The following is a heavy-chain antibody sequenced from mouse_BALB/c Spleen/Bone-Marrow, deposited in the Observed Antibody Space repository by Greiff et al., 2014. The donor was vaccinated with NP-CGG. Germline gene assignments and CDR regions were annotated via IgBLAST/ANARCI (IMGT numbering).Heavy chain of an antibody. CDR1: GFNIKDTY. J-gene: IGHJ3*01. CDR2: IDPANGNT. D-gene: IGHD1-1*01. CDR3: AIYYYGSSVFAY. Sequence: EVQVVESGAELVKPGASVKLSCTASGFNIKDTYMHWVKQRPEQGLEWIGRIDPANGNTKYDPKFQGKATITADTSSNTAYLQLSSLTSEDTAVYYCAIYYYGSSVFAYWGQGTLVTVSA. V-gene: IGHV14-3*02.